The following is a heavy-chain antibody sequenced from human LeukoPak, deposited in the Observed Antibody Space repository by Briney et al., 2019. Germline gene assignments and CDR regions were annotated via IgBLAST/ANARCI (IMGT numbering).Heavy chain of an antibody. J-gene: IGHJ4*02. V-gene: IGHV1-18*01. CDR3: VRYYIAVAGREDFDY. D-gene: IGHD6-19*01. CDR2: ISAYNGNR. Sequence: ASVKVSCKASGYTFTSYGISGVRQPPGQGLEWMGWISAYNGNRNSAQKLQGRVTMTTDTSTSTAYMELRSLRSDDTAVYYCVRYYIAVAGREDFDYWGQGTLVTVSS. CDR1: GYTFTSYG.